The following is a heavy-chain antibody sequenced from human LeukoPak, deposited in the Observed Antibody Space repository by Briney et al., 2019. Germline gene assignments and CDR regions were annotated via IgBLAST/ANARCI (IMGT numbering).Heavy chain of an antibody. D-gene: IGHD4-17*01. CDR2: ISYDGSNK. CDR3: TRLLDYGDLKIYGMDV. J-gene: IGHJ6*02. V-gene: IGHV3-30*04. CDR1: GFTFSSYA. Sequence: GGSLRLSCAASGFTFSSYAMHWVRQAPGKGLEWVAVISYDGSNKYYADSVKGRFTISRDNPKNTLYLQMNSLKTEDTAVYYCTRLLDYGDLKIYGMDVWGQGTTVTVSS.